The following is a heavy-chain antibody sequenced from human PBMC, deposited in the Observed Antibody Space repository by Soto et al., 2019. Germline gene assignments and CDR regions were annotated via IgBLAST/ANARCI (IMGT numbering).Heavy chain of an antibody. J-gene: IGHJ6*02. CDR2: TYPGDSDT. CDR3: ARTAAAGKYYYGMDV. V-gene: IGHV5-51*01. D-gene: IGHD6-13*01. CDR1: GYSLTSYW. Sequence: HGESLKISCKGSGYSLTSYWIGWVRQMPGKGLECMGITYPGDSDTRYSPSFQGQVTISADKSISTAYLQWSSLKASDTAMYYCARTAAAGKYYYGMDVWGQGTMVTVSS.